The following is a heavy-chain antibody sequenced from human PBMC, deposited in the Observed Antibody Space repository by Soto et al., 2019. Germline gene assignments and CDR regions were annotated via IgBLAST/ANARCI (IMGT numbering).Heavy chain of an antibody. D-gene: IGHD2-15*01. Sequence: QITLKESGPTLVKPTQPLTLTCTFSGFSLSTSGVGVGWIRQPPRKALEWLALIYWDDDKRYSPSLKSRLTITKDTSKNQVVLTMTNMDPVDTATYYCAHRPSYCSGGSCYSGFDYWGQGTLVTVSS. CDR1: GFSLSTSGVG. CDR2: IYWDDDK. V-gene: IGHV2-5*02. J-gene: IGHJ4*02. CDR3: AHRPSYCSGGSCYSGFDY.